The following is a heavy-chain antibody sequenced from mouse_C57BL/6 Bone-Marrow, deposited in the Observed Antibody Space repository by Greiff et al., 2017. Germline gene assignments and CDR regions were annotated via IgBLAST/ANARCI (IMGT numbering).Heavy chain of an antibody. Sequence: QVQLQQSGAELARPGASVKLSCKASGYTFTSYGISWVKQRTGQGLEWIGEIYPRSGNTYYNEKFKGKATLPADKSSSTAYMELRSLTSEDSAVYFCARSGSYYSNYLAWFAYWGQGTLVTVSA. CDR3: ARSGSYYSNYLAWFAY. CDR1: GYTFTSYG. D-gene: IGHD2-5*01. CDR2: IYPRSGNT. V-gene: IGHV1-81*01. J-gene: IGHJ3*01.